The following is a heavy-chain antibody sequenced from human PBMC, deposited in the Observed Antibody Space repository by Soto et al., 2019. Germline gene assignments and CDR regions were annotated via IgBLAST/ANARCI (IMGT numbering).Heavy chain of an antibody. Sequence: ASVKVSCKASGYTFTGYYMHWVRQAPGQGLEWMGWINPNSGGTNYAQKFQGWVTMTRDTSISTAYMELSRLRSDDTAVYYCARSPPDNSSGWAFDNWGQGTLVTVAS. J-gene: IGHJ4*02. CDR3: ARSPPDNSSGWAFDN. CDR1: GYTFTGYY. CDR2: INPNSGGT. V-gene: IGHV1-2*04. D-gene: IGHD6-19*01.